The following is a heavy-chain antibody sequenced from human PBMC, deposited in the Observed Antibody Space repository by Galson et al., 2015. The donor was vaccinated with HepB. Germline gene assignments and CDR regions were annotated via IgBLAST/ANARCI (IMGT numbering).Heavy chain of an antibody. CDR1: GFSLNTGGVG. CDR2: FYWNDDK. J-gene: IGHJ4*02. V-gene: IGHV2-5*01. Sequence: PALVKPTQTITLTCTLSGFSLNTGGVGVGWIRQPPGKALEWLALFYWNDDKSYSPSLESRLTITKDTSKNQVVLTMTNMDPVDTATYYCAHRIYSSDGEGFDYWGQGTLVTVSS. CDR3: AHRIYSSDGEGFDY. D-gene: IGHD6-19*01.